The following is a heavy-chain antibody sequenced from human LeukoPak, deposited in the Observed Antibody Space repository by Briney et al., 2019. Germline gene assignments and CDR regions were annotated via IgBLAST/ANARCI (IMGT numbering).Heavy chain of an antibody. Sequence: PGGSLRLSCAASGFTFSTYGMHWVRQAPGKGLEWVVLISYDGSNKYYADSVKGRFTISRDNSKNTLYLQMNSLRAEDTAVYYCAKDRLRYSGSPGLGAYWGQGTLVTVSS. J-gene: IGHJ4*02. CDR1: GFTFSTYG. CDR2: ISYDGSNK. CDR3: AKDRLRYSGSPGLGAY. D-gene: IGHD1-26*01. V-gene: IGHV3-30*18.